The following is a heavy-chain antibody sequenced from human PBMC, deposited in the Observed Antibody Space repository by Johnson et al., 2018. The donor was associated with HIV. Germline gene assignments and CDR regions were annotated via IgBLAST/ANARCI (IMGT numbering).Heavy chain of an antibody. CDR1: GFTFSSYA. D-gene: IGHD3-22*01. CDR3: ARGGYYDSSGSAFDI. J-gene: IGHJ3*02. V-gene: IGHV3-30*04. Sequence: QVQLVESGGGVVQPGGSLRLSCAASGFTFSSYAMHWVRQAPDKGLEWVAVISYDGSNKYYADSVKGRFTISRDNSKNTLYLQMNSLRAEDTAVYYCARGGYYDSSGSAFDIWGQGTMVTVSS. CDR2: ISYDGSNK.